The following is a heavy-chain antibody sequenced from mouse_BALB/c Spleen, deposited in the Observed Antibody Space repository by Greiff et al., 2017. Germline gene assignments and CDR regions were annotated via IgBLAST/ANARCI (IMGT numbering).Heavy chain of an antibody. J-gene: IGHJ2*01. CDR1: GFTFTDYY. Sequence: EVQLQESGGGLVQPGGSLRLSCATSGFTFTDYYMSWVRQPPGKALEWLGFIRNKANGYTTEYSASVKGRFTISRDNSQSILYLQMNTLRAEDSATYYCAREGLRLRYYFDYWGQGTTLTVSS. CDR3: AREGLRLRYYFDY. CDR2: IRNKANGYTT. D-gene: IGHD1-2*01. V-gene: IGHV7-3*02.